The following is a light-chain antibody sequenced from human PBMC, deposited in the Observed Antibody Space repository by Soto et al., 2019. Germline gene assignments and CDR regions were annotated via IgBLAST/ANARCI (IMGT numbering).Light chain of an antibody. J-gene: IGKJ1*01. CDR2: DTS. CDR3: HQHCASPWT. V-gene: IGKV3-20*01. Sequence: PGDRASLYCRASQSVPNSRLAWYQQKPGQAPSLVISDTSIRATGIPDRFSCRGSGTDVIVIICRLEPEDVAVINGHQHCASPWTFGQGTKVDIK. CDR1: QSVPNSR.